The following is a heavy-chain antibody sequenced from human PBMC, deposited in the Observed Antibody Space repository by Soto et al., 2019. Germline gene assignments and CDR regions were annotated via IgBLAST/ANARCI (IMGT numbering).Heavy chain of an antibody. D-gene: IGHD1-26*01. CDR1: GGSISSYY. Sequence: SETLSLTCTVSGGSISSYYWSWIRQPPGKGLEWIGYIYYSGSTNYNPSLKSRVTISVDTSKNQFSLKLSSVTAADTAVYYCARGLPIYSGSYNHFDYWGKGTLVTVSS. CDR3: ARGLPIYSGSYNHFDY. CDR2: IYYSGST. J-gene: IGHJ4*02. V-gene: IGHV4-59*01.